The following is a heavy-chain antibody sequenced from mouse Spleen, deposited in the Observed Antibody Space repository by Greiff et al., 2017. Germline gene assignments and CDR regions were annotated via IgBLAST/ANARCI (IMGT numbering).Heavy chain of an antibody. V-gene: IGHV1S29*02. CDR2: IYPYNGGT. CDR3: AREGNYYGFDY. J-gene: IGHJ2*01. CDR1: GYTFTDYN. Sequence: EVKLQESGPELVKPGASVKISCKASGYTFTDYNMHWVKQSHGKSLGWIGYIYPYNGGTGYNQKFKSKATLTVDNSSSTAYMELRSLTSEDSAVYYCAREGNYYGFDYWGQGTTLTVSS. D-gene: IGHD1-1*01.